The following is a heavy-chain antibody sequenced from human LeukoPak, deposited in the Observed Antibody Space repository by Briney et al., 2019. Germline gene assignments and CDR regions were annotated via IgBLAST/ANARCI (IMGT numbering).Heavy chain of an antibody. D-gene: IGHD6-19*01. J-gene: IGHJ4*02. CDR1: GFTFSSYD. CDR2: IGAAGDP. CDR3: ARALSSGWYVFDY. Sequence: PGGSLRLSCAASGFTFSSYDMHWVRQPTGKGLEWVSAIGAAGDPYYPGSMKGRFTISRENAKNSLYLQMNSLRAGDTAVYYCARALSSGWYVFDYWGQGTLVTVSS. V-gene: IGHV3-13*05.